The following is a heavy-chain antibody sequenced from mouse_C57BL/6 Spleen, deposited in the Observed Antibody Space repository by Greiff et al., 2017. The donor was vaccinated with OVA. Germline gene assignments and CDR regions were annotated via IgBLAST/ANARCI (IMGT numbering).Heavy chain of an antibody. CDR1: GFTFSNYW. CDR3: TGFITTVVAIDY. J-gene: IGHJ2*01. D-gene: IGHD1-1*01. Sequence: EVKLMESGGGLVQPGGSMKLSCVASGFTFSNYWMNWVRQSPEKGLEWVAQIRLKSDNYATHYAESVKGRFTISRDDSKSSVYLQMNNLRAEDTGIYYCTGFITTVVAIDYWGQGTTLTVSS. V-gene: IGHV6-3*01. CDR2: IRLKSDNYAT.